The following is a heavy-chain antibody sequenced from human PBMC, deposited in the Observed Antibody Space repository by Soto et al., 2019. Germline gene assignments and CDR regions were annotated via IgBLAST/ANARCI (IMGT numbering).Heavy chain of an antibody. CDR3: ARGDALNWFDP. J-gene: IGHJ5*02. V-gene: IGHV4-61*01. CDR1: AISVTTGSFY. Sequence: PAETLCLTCTVSAISVTTGSFYWNWIRQPPGKGLEWIGYISYSGSTNYNPSLKSRVTISVDTSKNQFSLRLSSLTAADTAVYYCARGDALNWFDPWGQGTMVTVSS. CDR2: ISYSGST.